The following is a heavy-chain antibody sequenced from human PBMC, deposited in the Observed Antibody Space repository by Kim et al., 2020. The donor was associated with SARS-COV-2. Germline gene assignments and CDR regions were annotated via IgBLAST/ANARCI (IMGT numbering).Heavy chain of an antibody. D-gene: IGHD3-10*01. CDR2: ISYDGSNK. Sequence: GGSLRLSCAASGFTFSSYAMHWVRQAPGKGLEWVAVISYDGSNKYYADSVKGRFTISRDNSKNTLYLQMNSLRAEDTAVYYCARGRGSGSYYFLGYYFDYWGQGTLVTVSS. CDR3: ARGRGSGSYYFLGYYFDY. J-gene: IGHJ4*02. V-gene: IGHV3-30-3*01. CDR1: GFTFSSYA.